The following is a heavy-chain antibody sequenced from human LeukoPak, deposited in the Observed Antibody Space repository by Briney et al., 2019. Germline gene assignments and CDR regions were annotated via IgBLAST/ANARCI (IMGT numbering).Heavy chain of an antibody. CDR1: GYTFTSYG. Sequence: ASVKVSCKASGYTFTSYGISWARQSPGQGLEWMGWISAYNGNTNYAQKLQGRVTMTTDTSTSTAYMELRSLRSDDTAVYYCASAPRGTAIPYELPAGPWGQGTLVTVSS. CDR2: ISAYNGNT. V-gene: IGHV1-18*01. D-gene: IGHD1-1*01. CDR3: ASAPRGTAIPYELPAGP. J-gene: IGHJ5*02.